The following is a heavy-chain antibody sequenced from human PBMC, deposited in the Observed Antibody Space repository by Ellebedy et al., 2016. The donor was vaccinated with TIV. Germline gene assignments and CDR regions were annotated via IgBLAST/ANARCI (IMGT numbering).Heavy chain of an antibody. CDR1: GYSFSNYY. D-gene: IGHD5-18*01. Sequence: AASVTVSCKASGYSFSNYYMHWVRQAPGQGLEWMGIINPNDDTKYYAQNFQGRVTVTRDTSANTVYMELSSLRSEDTAVYYCARGRGYSFDVCDVWGEGTLVTVSS. V-gene: IGHV1-46*01. CDR3: ARGRGYSFDVCDV. J-gene: IGHJ3*01. CDR2: INPNDDTK.